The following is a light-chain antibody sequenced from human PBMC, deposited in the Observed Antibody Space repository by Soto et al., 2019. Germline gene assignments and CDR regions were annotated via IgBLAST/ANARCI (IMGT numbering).Light chain of an antibody. V-gene: IGKV3-11*01. Sequence: EIVLTQSPATLSLSPGERATLSCRASQSVSSYLAWYQQKPGQAPRLLIYDAPNRATGIPARFSGSGSGTDFTLTISSLEPEDFAVYYCQQRSNWPPATFGQGTKVDIK. J-gene: IGKJ1*01. CDR2: DAP. CDR1: QSVSSY. CDR3: QQRSNWPPAT.